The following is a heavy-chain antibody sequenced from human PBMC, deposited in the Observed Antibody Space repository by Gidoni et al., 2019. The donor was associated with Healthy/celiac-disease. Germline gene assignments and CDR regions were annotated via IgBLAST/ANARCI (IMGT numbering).Heavy chain of an antibody. J-gene: IGHJ3*02. CDR1: GFTFSSYE. Sequence: EVQLVESGGGLVQPGGSLRLSCAASGFTFSSYEMNWVRQAPGKGLEWVSYISSSGSTIYYADSVKGRFTISRDNAKNSLYLQMNSLRAEDTAVYYCARVAQGYAFDIWGQGTMVTVSS. V-gene: IGHV3-48*03. CDR2: ISSSGSTI. CDR3: ARVAQGYAFDI.